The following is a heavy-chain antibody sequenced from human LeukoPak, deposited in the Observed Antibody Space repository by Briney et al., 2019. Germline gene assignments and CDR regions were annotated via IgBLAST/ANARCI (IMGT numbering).Heavy chain of an antibody. J-gene: IGHJ5*02. D-gene: IGHD3-22*01. CDR3: ARHGWLYYYDSSGYYPNWFDP. CDR1: GGSISGYY. V-gene: IGHV4-34*01. CDR2: INHSGST. Sequence: SETLSLTCTVSGGSISGYYWSWIRQPPGKGLEWIGEINHSGSTNYNPSLKSRVTISVDTSKNQFSLKLSSVTAADTAVYYCARHGWLYYYDSSGYYPNWFDPWGQGTLVTVSS.